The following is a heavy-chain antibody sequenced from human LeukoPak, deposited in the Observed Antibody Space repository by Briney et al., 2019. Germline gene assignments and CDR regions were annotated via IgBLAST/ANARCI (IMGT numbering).Heavy chain of an antibody. Sequence: ASVKVSCKASGGTFSCYAISWVRQAPGQGLEWMGRIIPILGIANYAQKFQGRVTITADKSTSTAYMELSSLRSEDTAVYYCASIAVATDYYYYYGMDVWGQGTTVTVSS. D-gene: IGHD6-19*01. J-gene: IGHJ6*02. V-gene: IGHV1-69*04. CDR1: GGTFSCYA. CDR2: IIPILGIA. CDR3: ASIAVATDYYYYYGMDV.